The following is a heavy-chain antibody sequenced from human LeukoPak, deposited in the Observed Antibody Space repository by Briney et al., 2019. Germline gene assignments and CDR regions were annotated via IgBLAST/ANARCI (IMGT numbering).Heavy chain of an antibody. J-gene: IGHJ4*02. CDR2: IRYDGSTK. V-gene: IGHV3-30*02. CDR1: GFILNNYG. CDR3: AKWNSYQFDD. Sequence: GGSLRLSCAASGFILNNYGMHWVRQPPGKGLEWVAFIRYDGSTKYYADSVKGRFTISRDNSKNTLFLQMNSLRDEDTAVYYCAKWNSYQFDDWDQGTLVTVSS. D-gene: IGHD1/OR15-1a*01.